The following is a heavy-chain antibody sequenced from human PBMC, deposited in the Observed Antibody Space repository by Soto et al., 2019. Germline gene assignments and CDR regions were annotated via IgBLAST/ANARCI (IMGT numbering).Heavy chain of an antibody. J-gene: IGHJ5*01. CDR2: TYYRSKWST. Sequence: LSLTCAISGYSVSSKSAAWNWIRQSPSRGLEWLGRTYYRSKWSTDYAVSVKSRITINPDTSKNQFSLQLNSVTPEDTAVYYCTRALSGSYDSWGQGTLVTVSS. CDR1: GYSVSSKSAA. CDR3: TRALSGSYDS. V-gene: IGHV6-1*01. D-gene: IGHD1-26*01.